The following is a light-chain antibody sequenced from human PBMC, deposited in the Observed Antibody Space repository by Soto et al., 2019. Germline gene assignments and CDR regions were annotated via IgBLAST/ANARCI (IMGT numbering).Light chain of an antibody. CDR3: HTYNSYSLHT. V-gene: IGKV1-5*01. J-gene: IGKJ2*01. CDR2: DAS. CDR1: QSVSRR. Sequence: DIQMPQSPSTLSASVGDRITITCRASQSVSRRLAWFQQKPGKAPKLLIYDASSLESGVPSRFSGRGSGTEFTLTISSLHPDDCATYYCHTYNSYSLHTFGQGTKLEIK.